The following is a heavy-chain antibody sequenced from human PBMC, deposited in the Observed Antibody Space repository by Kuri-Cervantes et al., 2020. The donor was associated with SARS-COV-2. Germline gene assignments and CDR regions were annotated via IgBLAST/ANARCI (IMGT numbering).Heavy chain of an antibody. CDR2: IYPSGST. D-gene: IGHD3-22*01. J-gene: IGHJ4*02. CDR1: GGSTSSDRYY. Sequence: SETLSLTCTVSGGSTSSDRYYWSWIRQPAGKGLEWIGRIYPSGSTNYHPSLKSRVTLSVDTSKNQFSLKLSSVTAADTAVYYCARGTHYFDSTTYWSTGWVWGQGTLVTVSS. V-gene: IGHV4-61*02. CDR3: ARGTHYFDSTTYWSTGWV.